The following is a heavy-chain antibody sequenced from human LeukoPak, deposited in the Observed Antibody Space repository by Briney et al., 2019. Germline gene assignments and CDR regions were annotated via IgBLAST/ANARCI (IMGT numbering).Heavy chain of an antibody. V-gene: IGHV3-23*01. CDR1: GFTFSSYA. D-gene: IGHD2-8*01. J-gene: IGHJ4*02. CDR2: ISGSGGST. Sequence: PGGSLRLSCAASGFTFSSYAMSWVRQAPGKGLEWVSAISGSGGSTYYADSVKGRFTISRDNSKNTLYLQMNSLRAEDTAVYYCARDNGGGRTPIDYWGQGTLVTVSS. CDR3: ARDNGGGRTPIDY.